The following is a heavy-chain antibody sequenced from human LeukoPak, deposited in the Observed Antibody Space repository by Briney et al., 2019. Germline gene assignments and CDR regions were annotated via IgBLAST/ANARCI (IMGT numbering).Heavy chain of an antibody. Sequence: GGSLRLSCAASGFTFSSYWMHWVRQAPGRGLVWVSRINSDGSSTSYADSVKGRFTISRDNAKNTLYLQMNSLRAEDTAVYYCARGLSVRGVHGSWFDPWGQGTLVTVSS. CDR1: GFTFSSYW. D-gene: IGHD3-10*01. CDR3: ARGLSVRGVHGSWFDP. V-gene: IGHV3-74*01. J-gene: IGHJ5*02. CDR2: INSDGSST.